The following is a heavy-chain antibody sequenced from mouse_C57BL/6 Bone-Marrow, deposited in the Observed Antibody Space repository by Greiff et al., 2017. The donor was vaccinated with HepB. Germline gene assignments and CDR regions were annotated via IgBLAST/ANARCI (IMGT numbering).Heavy chain of an antibody. CDR3: ASGRLRREAWFAY. D-gene: IGHD2-2*01. CDR2: IHPNSGST. V-gene: IGHV1-64*01. CDR1: GYTFTSYW. J-gene: IGHJ3*01. Sequence: VQLQQPGAELVKPGASVKLSCKASGYTFTSYWMHWVKQRPGQGLEWIGMIHPNSGSTNYNEKFKSKATLTVDKSSSTAYMQLSSLTSEDSAVYYCASGRLRREAWFAYWGQGTLVTVSA.